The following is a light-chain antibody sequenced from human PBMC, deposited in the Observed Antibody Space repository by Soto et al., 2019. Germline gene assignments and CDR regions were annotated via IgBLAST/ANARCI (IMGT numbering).Light chain of an antibody. Sequence: AIRMTQSPSSLSASTGDRVTITCLASQGISSYLAWYQQKPGKAPKLLIYAASTLQSGVPSRFSGSGSGTDFTLTISCLQSEDFATYYCQQYYSYTWTFGQGTKVQIK. V-gene: IGKV1-8*01. CDR3: QQYYSYTWT. CDR2: AAS. J-gene: IGKJ1*01. CDR1: QGISSY.